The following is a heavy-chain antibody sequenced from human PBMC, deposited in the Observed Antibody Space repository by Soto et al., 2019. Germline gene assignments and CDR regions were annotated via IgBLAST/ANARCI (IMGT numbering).Heavy chain of an antibody. CDR2: IYYSGST. CDR3: ARSPEPYCSSTSCYENWFDP. D-gene: IGHD2-2*01. V-gene: IGHV4-59*01. Sequence: SETLSLTCPVSGGSISSYYWSWIRQPPGKGLEWIGYIYYSGSTNYNPSLKSRVTISVDTSKNQFSLKLSSVTAADTAVYYCARSPEPYCSSTSCYENWFDPWGQGTLVTVSS. CDR1: GGSISSYY. J-gene: IGHJ5*02.